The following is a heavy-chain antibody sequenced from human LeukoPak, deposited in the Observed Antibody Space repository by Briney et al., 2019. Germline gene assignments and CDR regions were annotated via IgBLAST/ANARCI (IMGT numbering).Heavy chain of an antibody. CDR3: VRRGYSYGYHAFDI. CDR1: GYTFTGYY. V-gene: IGHV1-2*02. Sequence: ASVKVSCKASGYTFTGYYMHWVRQAPGQGLEWMGWINPNSGGTNYAQKFQGRVTMTRDMSTSTVYMELSSLRSEDTAVYYCVRRGYSYGYHAFDIWGQGTMVTVSS. D-gene: IGHD5-18*01. CDR2: INPNSGGT. J-gene: IGHJ3*02.